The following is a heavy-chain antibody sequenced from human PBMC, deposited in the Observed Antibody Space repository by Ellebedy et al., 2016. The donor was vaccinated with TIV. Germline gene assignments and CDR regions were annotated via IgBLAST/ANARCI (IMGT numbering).Heavy chain of an antibody. CDR2: ISYDGSNK. V-gene: IGHV3-30-3*01. CDR3: ARGFGNTAMVPYYYYYYGMDV. J-gene: IGHJ6*02. D-gene: IGHD5-18*01. Sequence: GESLKISCAASGFTFSSYAMHWVRQAPGKGLEWVAVISYDGSNKYYADSVKGRFTISRDNSKNTLYLQMNSLRAEDTAVYYCARGFGNTAMVPYYYYYYGMDVWGQGTTVTVSS. CDR1: GFTFSSYA.